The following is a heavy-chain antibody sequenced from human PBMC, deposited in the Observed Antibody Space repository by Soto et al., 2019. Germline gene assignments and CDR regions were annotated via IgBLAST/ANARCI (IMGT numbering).Heavy chain of an antibody. Sequence: AGGSLRLSCAASGFTFSSYGMHWVRQAPGKGLEWVAVIWYDGSNKHYADSVKGRFTISRDNSKNTLYLQMNSLRAEDTAVYYCARDPGYYYDSSGYYPDAFDIWGQGTMVTVSS. J-gene: IGHJ3*02. CDR2: IWYDGSNK. CDR3: ARDPGYYYDSSGYYPDAFDI. D-gene: IGHD3-22*01. CDR1: GFTFSSYG. V-gene: IGHV3-33*01.